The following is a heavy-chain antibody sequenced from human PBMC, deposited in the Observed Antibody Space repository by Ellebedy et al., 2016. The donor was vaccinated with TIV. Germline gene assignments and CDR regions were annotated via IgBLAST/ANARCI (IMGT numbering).Heavy chain of an antibody. D-gene: IGHD6-19*01. J-gene: IGHJ4*02. CDR1: GFTFHNYA. Sequence: GESLKISCAGSGFTFHNYAITWVRQAPGKGLEWVSTITGRSSSIYYADSVRGRFTISRDNSKNTVYLQADSLSAEDTAVYYCAGGISVAGTSLGFWGQGTLVTVSS. CDR3: AGGISVAGTSLGF. CDR2: ITGRSSSI. V-gene: IGHV3-23*01.